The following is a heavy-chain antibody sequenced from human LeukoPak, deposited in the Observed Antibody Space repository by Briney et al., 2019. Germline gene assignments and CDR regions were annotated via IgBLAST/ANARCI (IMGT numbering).Heavy chain of an antibody. V-gene: IGHV4-39*01. CDR1: AAPPRIPSYY. CDR2: IYYSGST. D-gene: IGHD2-15*01. J-gene: IGHJ4*02. Sequence: SETLSLTCTASAAPPRIPSYYWGWIRQPPGKGLESIGRIYYSGSTYYNPSLKSRVTISVDTSKHQLSLKPRSATAADTAVYYCARAAFVLAVAAWAYSDYWGQRTPLTVSS. CDR3: ARAAFVLAVAAWAYSDY.